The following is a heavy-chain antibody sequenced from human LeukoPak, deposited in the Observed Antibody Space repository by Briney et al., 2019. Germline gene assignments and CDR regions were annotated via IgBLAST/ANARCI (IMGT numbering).Heavy chain of an antibody. Sequence: SETLSLTCTVSGGSISSSSYYWGWIRQPPGKGLEWIGSIYYSGSTYYNPSLKSRVTISVDMSKNQFSLKLSSVTAADTAVYYCARADSSSWYVDYWGQGTLVTVSS. J-gene: IGHJ4*02. CDR3: ARADSSSWYVDY. CDR1: GGSISSSSYY. V-gene: IGHV4-39*07. CDR2: IYYSGST. D-gene: IGHD6-13*01.